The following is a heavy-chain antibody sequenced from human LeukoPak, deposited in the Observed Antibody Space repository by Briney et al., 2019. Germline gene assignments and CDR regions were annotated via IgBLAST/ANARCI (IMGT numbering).Heavy chain of an antibody. Sequence: GGSLRLSCAPSGFTVSINYMNWVREAPGKGLEWGSVIYGGGSTYYADSVKGRFTISRDNSKSTLYLQMNSLRPEDTAVYYCARGAGNTVSSRFFDYWGRGTLVTVSS. CDR1: GFTVSINY. V-gene: IGHV3-53*01. D-gene: IGHD5/OR15-5a*01. J-gene: IGHJ4*02. CDR2: IYGGGST. CDR3: ARGAGNTVSSRFFDY.